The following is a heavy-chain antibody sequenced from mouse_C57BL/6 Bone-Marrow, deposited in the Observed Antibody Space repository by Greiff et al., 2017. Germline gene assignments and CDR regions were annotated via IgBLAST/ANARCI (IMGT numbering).Heavy chain of an antibody. CDR2: IDPSDSET. CDR1: GFTFTSYW. V-gene: IGHV1-52*01. J-gene: IGHJ4*01. Sequence: QVQLQQPGAELVRPGSSVKLSCKASGFTFTSYWMHWVKQRPIQGLEWIGNIDPSDSETHYNQKFKDKATLTVDKSSSTAYMRLSSLTSEDSAVYYRARSYDAMDYWGRGTSVTVSS. CDR3: ARSYDAMDY.